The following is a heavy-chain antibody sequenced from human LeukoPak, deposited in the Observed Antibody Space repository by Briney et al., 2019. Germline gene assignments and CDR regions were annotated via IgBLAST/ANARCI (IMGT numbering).Heavy chain of an antibody. V-gene: IGHV1-18*01. D-gene: IGHD3-10*01. CDR1: GYTFTSYG. CDR2: ISAYNGNT. Sequence: ASVKVSCKASGYTFTSYGISRVRQAPGQGLEWMGWISAYNGNTNYAQKLQGRVTMTTDTSTGTAYMELRSLRSDDTAVYYCARALWFGESQGYFDYWGQGTLVTVSS. J-gene: IGHJ4*02. CDR3: ARALWFGESQGYFDY.